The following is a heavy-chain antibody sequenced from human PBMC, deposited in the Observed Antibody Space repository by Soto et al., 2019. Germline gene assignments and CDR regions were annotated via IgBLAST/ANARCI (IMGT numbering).Heavy chain of an antibody. CDR2: IVVGSGNT. V-gene: IGHV1-58*01. CDR3: AAASITMVRGVIGFDP. J-gene: IGHJ5*02. Sequence: QMQLVQSGPEVKKPGTSVKVSCKASGFTFTSSAVQWVRQARGQRLEWIGWIVVGSGNTNYAQKFQERVTITRDMSTSTAYRELSSLRSEDTAVYYCAAASITMVRGVIGFDPWGQGTLVTVSS. D-gene: IGHD3-10*01. CDR1: GFTFTSSA.